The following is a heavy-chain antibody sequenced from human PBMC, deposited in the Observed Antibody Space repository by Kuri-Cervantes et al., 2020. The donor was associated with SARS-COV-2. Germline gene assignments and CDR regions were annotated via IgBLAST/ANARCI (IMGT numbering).Heavy chain of an antibody. Sequence: SETLSLTCTVSGGSISSYYWSWIRQPPGKGLEWIGYIYYSGSTNYNPSLKSRVTISVDTSKNQFSLKLSSVTAADTAVYYCARGRIRKTCMDVWGQGTTVTVSS. D-gene: IGHD2-21*01. CDR2: IYYSGST. V-gene: IGHV4-59*12. CDR3: ARGRIRKTCMDV. CDR1: GGSISSYY. J-gene: IGHJ6*02.